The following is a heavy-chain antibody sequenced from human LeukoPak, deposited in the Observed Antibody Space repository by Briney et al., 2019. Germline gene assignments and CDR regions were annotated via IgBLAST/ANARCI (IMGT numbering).Heavy chain of an antibody. CDR3: ARGAPADYGGNQEYFQH. CDR1: GYTFTGYY. CDR2: MNPNSGNT. Sequence: GASVKVSCKASGYTFTGYYMHWVRQATGQGLEWMGWMNPNSGNTGYAQKFQGRVTITRNTSISTAYMELSSLRSEDTAVYYCARGAPADYGGNQEYFQHWGQGTLVTVSS. J-gene: IGHJ1*01. V-gene: IGHV1-8*03. D-gene: IGHD4-23*01.